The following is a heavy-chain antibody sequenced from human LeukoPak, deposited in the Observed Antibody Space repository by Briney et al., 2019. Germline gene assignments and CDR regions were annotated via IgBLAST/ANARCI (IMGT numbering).Heavy chain of an antibody. J-gene: IGHJ3*02. Sequence: GASVKVSCKASGYRFTDYWIQWVRQAPGQGLEWMGWINTNTGGTVYAQKFQGRVTMTRDTSLTTSYMDLSRLTSDDTAVYYCARGGSFHEFDIWGHGTVVIVSS. D-gene: IGHD3-10*01. CDR3: ARGGSFHEFDI. CDR1: GYRFTDYW. CDR2: INTNTGGT. V-gene: IGHV1-2*02.